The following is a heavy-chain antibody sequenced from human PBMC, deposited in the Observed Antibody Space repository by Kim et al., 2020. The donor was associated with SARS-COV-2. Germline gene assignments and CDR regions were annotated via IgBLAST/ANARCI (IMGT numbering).Heavy chain of an antibody. CDR2: ISAYNGNT. CDR1: GYTFTSYG. D-gene: IGHD6-19*01. V-gene: IGHV1-18*01. J-gene: IGHJ3*02. Sequence: ASVKVSCKASGYTFTSYGISWVRQAPGQGLECMGWISAYNGNTNYAQKLQGRVTMTTDTSTSTAYMALRSLRSDDTAVYYCARDYPGRAGIAVLGAFDIWGQGTMVTVSS. CDR3: ARDYPGRAGIAVLGAFDI.